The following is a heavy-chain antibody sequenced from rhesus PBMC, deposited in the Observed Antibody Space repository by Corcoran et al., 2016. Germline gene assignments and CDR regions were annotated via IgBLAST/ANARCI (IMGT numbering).Heavy chain of an antibody. D-gene: IGHD2-21*01. V-gene: IGHV2-1*01. J-gene: IGHJ5-1*01. CDR1: GFSVSTSGMG. Sequence: QVTLKESGPALVKPTQTLTLTCTFSGFSVSTSGMGVGWIRQPPGKTLEWLAHIYWDDDKRYSTSLKSRLTISKDTSKNQVVLTMTNMDPVDTATYYCARGEYCTGSGCYVGHNRFDVWGRGVLVTVSS. CDR2: IYWDDDK. CDR3: ARGEYCTGSGCYVGHNRFDV.